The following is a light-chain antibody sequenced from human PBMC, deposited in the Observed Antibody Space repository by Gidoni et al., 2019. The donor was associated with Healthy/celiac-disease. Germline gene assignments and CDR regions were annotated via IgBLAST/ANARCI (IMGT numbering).Light chain of an antibody. CDR1: KLGDKY. V-gene: IGLV3-1*01. CDR2: QDS. J-gene: IGLJ2*01. Sequence: SYELTQPPSLSVSPGQTASITCSGDKLGDKYACWYQKKPGQSPVLVIYQDSKRPSGIPDRFSGSNSVNTATLTISGTQAMDEADYYCQAWDSSTVVFGGGTKLT. CDR3: QAWDSSTVV.